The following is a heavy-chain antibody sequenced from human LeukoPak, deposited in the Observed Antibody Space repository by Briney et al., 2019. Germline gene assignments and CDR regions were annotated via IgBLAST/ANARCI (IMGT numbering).Heavy chain of an antibody. D-gene: IGHD2-8*02. CDR1: GYTFTSYG. Sequence: ASVKVSCKASGYTFTSYGISWVRQAPGQGLEWMGWISAYNGNTNYAQKLQGRVTMTTDTSTSTAYMELRSLRSDDTAVYYCARVGLGWGGVSGLGVYYYGMDVWGQGTTVTVSS. CDR2: ISAYNGNT. V-gene: IGHV1-18*01. CDR3: ARVGLGWGGVSGLGVYYYGMDV. J-gene: IGHJ6*02.